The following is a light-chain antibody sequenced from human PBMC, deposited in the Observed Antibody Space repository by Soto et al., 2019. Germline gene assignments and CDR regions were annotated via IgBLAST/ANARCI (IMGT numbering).Light chain of an antibody. CDR3: QQYNTSPPGYT. CDR1: QSVSSTY. J-gene: IGKJ2*01. V-gene: IGKV3-20*01. Sequence: IVLTQSPGTLSLSPGERVTLSCRASQSVSSTYLAWYQQKPGQAPRLLVYTLSRRATGIPDRFSGSGSGTDFILTISRLEPEDFAVYYCQQYNTSPPGYTFGQGTKLEIK. CDR2: TLS.